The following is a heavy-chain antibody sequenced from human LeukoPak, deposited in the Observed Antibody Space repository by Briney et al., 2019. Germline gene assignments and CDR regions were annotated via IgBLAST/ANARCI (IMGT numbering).Heavy chain of an antibody. Sequence: SETLSLTCAVYGGSFSGYYWSWIRQPPGKGLEWIGEINHSGSTNYNPSLKSRVTISVDTSKNQFSLKLSSVTAAGTAVYYCARWDSYGLDYWGQGTLVTVSS. CDR2: INHSGST. V-gene: IGHV4-34*01. CDR1: GGSFSGYY. CDR3: ARWDSYGLDY. D-gene: IGHD5-18*01. J-gene: IGHJ4*02.